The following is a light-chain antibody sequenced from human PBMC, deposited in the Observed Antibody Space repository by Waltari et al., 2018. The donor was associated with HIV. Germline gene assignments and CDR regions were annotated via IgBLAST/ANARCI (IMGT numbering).Light chain of an antibody. Sequence: HSALTQPASVSGSPGQSITISCTGPSSDVGCSNYVSWYQQFPGKAPKIFIYGVTHRPSGVSHRFSGSKSGNTASLTISELQPEDEADYYCASYTNSATLVFGGGTTVTVL. CDR3: ASYTNSATLV. CDR1: SSDVGCSNY. J-gene: IGLJ3*02. CDR2: GVT. V-gene: IGLV2-14*01.